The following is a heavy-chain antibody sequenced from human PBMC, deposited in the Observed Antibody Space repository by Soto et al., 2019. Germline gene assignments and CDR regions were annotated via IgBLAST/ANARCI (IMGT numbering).Heavy chain of an antibody. J-gene: IGHJ6*02. D-gene: IGHD6-13*01. CDR1: GFTFDDYT. CDR3: AKAFSSSWYQYYGLDV. Sequence: DVHLVESGGVVVQPGGSLRLSCAASGFTFDDYTMHWVRQAPGRGLEWVSLISWDGGSSYYGDSFRGRFTISRDNNKNSLYLQMNSLRTEDTALYYCAKAFSSSWYQYYGLDVWGQGTTVTVSS. V-gene: IGHV3-43*01. CDR2: ISWDGGSS.